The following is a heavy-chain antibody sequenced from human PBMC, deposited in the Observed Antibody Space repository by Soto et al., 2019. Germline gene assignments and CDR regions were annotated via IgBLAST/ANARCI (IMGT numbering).Heavy chain of an antibody. CDR2: IYYSGST. CDR3: ARPGYGDYYYYYGMDV. CDR1: GGSISSSIYY. D-gene: IGHD4-17*01. V-gene: IGHV4-39*01. J-gene: IGHJ6*02. Sequence: SETLSLTCTVSGGSISSSIYYWGWIRQPPGKGLEWIGSIYYSGSTYYNPSLKSRVTISVDTSKNQFSLKLSSVTAADTAVYYCARPGYGDYYYYYGMDVWGQGTTVTVSS.